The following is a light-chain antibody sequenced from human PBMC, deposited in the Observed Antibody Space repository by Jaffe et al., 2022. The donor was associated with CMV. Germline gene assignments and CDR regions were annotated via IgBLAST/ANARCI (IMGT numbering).Light chain of an antibody. V-gene: IGKV1-33*01. CDR3: QQYDNFPT. Sequence: DIQMTQSPSSLSASVGDRVTITCQASQDINTYLNWYQQKPGKAPKLLIYDASTLETGVPSRFSGGGSGTVFSLTIASLQPEDIATYYCQQYDNFPTFGPGTKMEIK. CDR2: DAS. J-gene: IGKJ3*01. CDR1: QDINTY.